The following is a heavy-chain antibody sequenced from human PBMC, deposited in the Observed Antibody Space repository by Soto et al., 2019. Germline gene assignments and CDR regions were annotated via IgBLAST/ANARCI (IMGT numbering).Heavy chain of an antibody. D-gene: IGHD2-2*01. J-gene: IGHJ6*03. CDR1: GYSFTSYW. CDR2: IYPGDSDT. V-gene: IGHV5-51*01. Sequence: GESLKISCKGSGYSFTSYWIGWVRQMPGKGLEWMGIIYPGDSDTRYSPSFQGQVTISADKSISTAYLQWSSLKASDTAMYYCARLGGVPAAMRPSYYYYYYYMDVWGKGTTVTVSS. CDR3: ARLGGVPAAMRPSYYYYYYYMDV.